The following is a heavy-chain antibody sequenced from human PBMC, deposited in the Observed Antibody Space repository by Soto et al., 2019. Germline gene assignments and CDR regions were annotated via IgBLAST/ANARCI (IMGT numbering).Heavy chain of an antibody. V-gene: IGHV4-31*03. CDR3: ALGMFMDV. Sequence: QVQLQESGPGLVKPSQTLSLSCSVSGVSITTSGHYWNWVRQRPGRGLEWIGYIDSSGTTYYNASLKTRLAMSVEPSTNQISLKLSSVTAADTALYFCALGMFMDVWGRGTTVSVSS. CDR1: GVSITTSGHY. CDR2: IDSSGTT. J-gene: IGHJ6*03. D-gene: IGHD3-16*01.